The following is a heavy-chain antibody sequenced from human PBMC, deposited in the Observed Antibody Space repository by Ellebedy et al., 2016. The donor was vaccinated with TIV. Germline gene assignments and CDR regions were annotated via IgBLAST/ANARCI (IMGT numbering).Heavy chain of an antibody. CDR2: INHSGST. CDR1: GGSFSGYY. CDR3: ARASSSGWYGWYFDL. D-gene: IGHD6-19*01. J-gene: IGHJ2*01. V-gene: IGHV4-34*01. Sequence: MPSETLSLTCAVYGGSFSGYYWSWIRQPPGKGLEWIGEINHSGSTNYNPSLKSRVTISVDTSKNQFSLKLSSVTAADTAIYYCARASSSGWYGWYFDLWGRGTLVTVSS.